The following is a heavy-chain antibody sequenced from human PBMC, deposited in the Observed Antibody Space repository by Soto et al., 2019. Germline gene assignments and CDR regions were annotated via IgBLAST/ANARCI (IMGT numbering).Heavy chain of an antibody. CDR1: GFTFSSYS. D-gene: IGHD6-13*01. J-gene: IGHJ6*02. CDR3: ARGTEDIAASSGIIYYYYGMDV. Sequence: GGSLRLSCAASGFTFSSYSMNWVRQAPGKGLEWVSYISSSSSTIYYADSVKGRFTISRDNAKNSLYLQMNSLRDEDTAVYYCARGTEDIAASSGIIYYYYGMDVWGQGTTVTVSS. CDR2: ISSSSSTI. V-gene: IGHV3-48*02.